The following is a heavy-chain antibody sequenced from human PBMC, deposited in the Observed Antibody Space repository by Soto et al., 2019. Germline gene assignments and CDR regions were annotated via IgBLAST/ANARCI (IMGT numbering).Heavy chain of an antibody. CDR3: ARSDHVDRYFDY. Sequence: GPEVKKPGASVKVSCKASGYSFTNYAICWVRQAPGQGLEWVGWISPFHGDTNYAKNFQGRITVTTDSSTSTAYMDLGRLRSDDTAVYYCARSDHVDRYFDYWGQGTRITVSS. CDR2: ISPFHGDT. CDR1: GYSFTNYA. D-gene: IGHD3-16*01. V-gene: IGHV1-18*01. J-gene: IGHJ4*02.